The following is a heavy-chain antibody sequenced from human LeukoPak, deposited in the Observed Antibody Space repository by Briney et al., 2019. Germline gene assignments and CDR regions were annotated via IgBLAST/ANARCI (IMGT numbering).Heavy chain of an antibody. CDR3: ARGGWVPFDY. Sequence: GGSLRLSCAASGFTFSGYWMTWVRQAPGKGLEWVANIKEDGSDKYYVDSVKGRFTISRDNAKNSLYLQMISLRVEDTAVYYCARGGWVPFDYWGQGTLVTVSS. V-gene: IGHV3-7*01. CDR1: GFTFSGYW. CDR2: IKEDGSDK. J-gene: IGHJ4*02. D-gene: IGHD1-1*01.